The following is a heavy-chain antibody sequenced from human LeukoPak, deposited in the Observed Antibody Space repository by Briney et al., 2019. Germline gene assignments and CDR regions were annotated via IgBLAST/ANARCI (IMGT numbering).Heavy chain of an antibody. CDR2: ISSSGSTI. D-gene: IGHD4-23*01. Sequence: GGSLRLSCAASGFTFSSYGMSWVRQAPGKGLEWVSYISSSGSTIYYADSVKGRFTISRDNAKNSLYLQMNSLGVEDTAVYYCARGGGGNSDFVTSYTGASLSFDYWGQGALVTVSS. CDR1: GFTFSSYG. CDR3: ARGGGGNSDFVTSYTGASLSFDY. J-gene: IGHJ4*02. V-gene: IGHV3-48*04.